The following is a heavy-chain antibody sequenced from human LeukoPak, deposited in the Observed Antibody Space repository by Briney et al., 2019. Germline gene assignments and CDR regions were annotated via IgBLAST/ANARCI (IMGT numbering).Heavy chain of an antibody. V-gene: IGHV3-21*03. CDR1: GFSFNTYS. CDR2: IFSSSTYI. D-gene: IGHD2/OR15-2a*01. Sequence: GGSLRLSCAASGFSFNTYSMNWVRQAPGKGLEWVSFIFSSSTYIYYTDSVKGRFTISRDNARNSLYLQMDNLRAEDTGVYYCARDFYDGFALDYWGQGTLVTVSS. CDR3: ARDFYDGFALDY. J-gene: IGHJ4*02.